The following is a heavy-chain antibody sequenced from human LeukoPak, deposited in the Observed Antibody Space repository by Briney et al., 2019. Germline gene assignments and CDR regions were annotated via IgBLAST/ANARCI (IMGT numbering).Heavy chain of an antibody. D-gene: IGHD3-10*01. CDR3: ARVWFGDPSGAFDI. CDR1: GGSISSGSYY. CDR2: IYYSGST. V-gene: IGHV4-39*01. Sequence: PSETLSLTCTVSGGSISSGSYYWGWIRQPPGKGLEWIGSIYYSGSTYYNPSLKSRVTISLDTSKNQFSLKLSSVTAVDTAVYYCARVWFGDPSGAFDIWGQGTMVTVSS. J-gene: IGHJ3*02.